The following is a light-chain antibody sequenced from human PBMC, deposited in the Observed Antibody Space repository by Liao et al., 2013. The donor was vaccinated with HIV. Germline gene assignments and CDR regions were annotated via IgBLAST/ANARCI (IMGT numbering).Light chain of an antibody. CDR3: QSGDSSGTYV. J-gene: IGLJ1*01. Sequence: SYELTQPPSVSVAPGETTIITCAGDNIGSKSVHWYQQKPGQAPVLVIFYDSDRPSGIPERFSGSSSGTTVTLTISGVQAEDEADYYCQSGDSSGTYVFGTGTKVTV. CDR2: YDS. CDR1: NIGSKS. V-gene: IGLV3-25*03.